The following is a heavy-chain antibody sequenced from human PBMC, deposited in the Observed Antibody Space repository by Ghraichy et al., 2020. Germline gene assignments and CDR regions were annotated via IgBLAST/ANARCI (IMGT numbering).Heavy chain of an antibody. D-gene: IGHD1-1*01. V-gene: IGHV3-48*02. Sequence: GGSLRLSCVASGFTFSTYSMNWVRQAPGKGLEWVSYISSSSSTIYYADSVKGRFTISRDNAKNSLYLQMNSLRDEDTAVYYCARDDGTTGTLLSYYYYYGMDVWGQGTTVTGSS. CDR2: ISSSSSTI. J-gene: IGHJ6*02. CDR3: ARDDGTTGTLLSYYYYYGMDV. CDR1: GFTFSTYS.